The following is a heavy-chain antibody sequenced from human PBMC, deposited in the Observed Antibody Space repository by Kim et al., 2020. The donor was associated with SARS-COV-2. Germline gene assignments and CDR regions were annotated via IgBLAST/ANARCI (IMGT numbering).Heavy chain of an antibody. D-gene: IGHD4-17*01. V-gene: IGHV4-59*08. CDR3: ARLAVIDYGDYGGLDY. Sequence: SLKSRVTISVDTSKNQFSLKLSSVTAADTAVYYCARLAVIDYGDYGGLDYWGQGTLVTVSS. J-gene: IGHJ4*02.